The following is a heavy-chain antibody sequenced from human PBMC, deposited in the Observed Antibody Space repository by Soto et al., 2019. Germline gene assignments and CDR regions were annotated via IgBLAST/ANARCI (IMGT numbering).Heavy chain of an antibody. CDR2: INNDGGST. J-gene: IGHJ4*02. Sequence: EVQLVESGGGLVQPGGSLRLSCAASGFTFSSYWMHWVRQAPGKGLVLVSRINNDGGSTSYADSVKGRFTISRDNAKNTRYLQTISVRAENTAVYYGARELFYGGQGTLVTVSS. D-gene: IGHD3-3*01. V-gene: IGHV3-74*02. CDR1: GFTFSSYW. CDR3: ARELFY.